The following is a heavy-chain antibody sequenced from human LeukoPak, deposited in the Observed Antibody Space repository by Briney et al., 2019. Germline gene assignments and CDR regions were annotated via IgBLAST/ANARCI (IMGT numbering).Heavy chain of an antibody. Sequence: GGSLRLSCAASGFIFSSYTMNWVRQAPGKGLEWVSSISSTSSYIYYADPVKGRFTISRDNAKNSLYLQMNSLRAEDTAVYYCARDWSSSWYRVIDYYYMDVWGKGTTVTISS. D-gene: IGHD6-13*01. CDR1: GFIFSSYT. J-gene: IGHJ6*03. CDR2: ISSTSSYI. CDR3: ARDWSSSWYRVIDYYYMDV. V-gene: IGHV3-21*01.